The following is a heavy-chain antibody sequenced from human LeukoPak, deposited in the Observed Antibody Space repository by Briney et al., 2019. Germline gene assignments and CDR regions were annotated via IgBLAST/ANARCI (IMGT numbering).Heavy chain of an antibody. D-gene: IGHD1-26*01. CDR3: ARVLRWDGMDV. V-gene: IGHV1-18*01. CDR2: ISAYNGNT. J-gene: IGHJ6*02. Sequence: ASVKVSCKASGGTFSSYGISWVRQAPGQGLEWMGWISAYNGNTNYAQKFQDIVTMTRDTSTSTAYMELRSLRSDDTAVYYCARVLRWDGMDVWGQGTTVTVSS. CDR1: GGTFSSYG.